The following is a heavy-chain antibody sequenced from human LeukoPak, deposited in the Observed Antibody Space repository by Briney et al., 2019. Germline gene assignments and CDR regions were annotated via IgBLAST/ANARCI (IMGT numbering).Heavy chain of an antibody. J-gene: IGHJ3*02. Sequence: PGGSLRLSCAASGFTFSSYEMNWVRQAPGEGLEWASYISSSGSTIYYADSVKGRFTISRDNAKNSLYLQMNSLRAEDTAVYYCARGVVDTAMATGAFDIWGQGTMVTVSS. V-gene: IGHV3-48*03. CDR2: ISSSGSTI. CDR1: GFTFSSYE. CDR3: ARGVVDTAMATGAFDI. D-gene: IGHD5-18*01.